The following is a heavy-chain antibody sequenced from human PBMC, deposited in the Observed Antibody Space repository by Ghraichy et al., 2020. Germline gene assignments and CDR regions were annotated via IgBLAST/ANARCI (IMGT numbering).Heavy chain of an antibody. CDR2: IQYDGSNK. CDR3: AKDPHSSGWYWFDY. V-gene: IGHV3-30*02. CDR1: GFTFSSYG. J-gene: IGHJ4*02. D-gene: IGHD6-19*01. Sequence: GGSLRLSCAASGFTFSSYGMHWVRQAPGKGLEWVAFIQYDGSNKYYADSVKGRFTTSRDNSKNTLYLQMNSLRAEDTAVYYCAKDPHSSGWYWFDYWGQGTLVTVSS.